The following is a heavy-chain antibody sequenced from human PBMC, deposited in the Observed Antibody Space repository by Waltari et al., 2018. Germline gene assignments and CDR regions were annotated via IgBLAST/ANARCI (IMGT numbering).Heavy chain of an antibody. Sequence: QVQLVQSGAEVKKPGSSVKVSCKASGGTFSSYAISWVRQAPGQGLEWMGGIIPIFGTANYAQKFQGRVTSTADESTSTAYMELSSLRSEDTAVYYCARFQRYSSSSPLGYGMDVWGQGTTVTVSS. CDR2: IIPIFGTA. CDR3: ARFQRYSSSSPLGYGMDV. CDR1: GGTFSSYA. D-gene: IGHD6-6*01. V-gene: IGHV1-69*01. J-gene: IGHJ6*02.